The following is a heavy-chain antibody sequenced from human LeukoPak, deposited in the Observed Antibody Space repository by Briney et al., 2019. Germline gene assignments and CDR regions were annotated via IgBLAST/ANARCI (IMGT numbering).Heavy chain of an antibody. J-gene: IGHJ4*02. CDR3: ARRKAKTPNYFDY. Sequence: SETLCLTCTVSGDSISNYYWTWIRQPPGKGLERIGYIYYSGDTNYNPSLKSRVTISLDTSKNQFSLKLTSVTAADTAMYYCARRKAKTPNYFDYWGQGALVTVYS. V-gene: IGHV4-59*08. CDR1: GDSISNYY. CDR2: IYYSGDT.